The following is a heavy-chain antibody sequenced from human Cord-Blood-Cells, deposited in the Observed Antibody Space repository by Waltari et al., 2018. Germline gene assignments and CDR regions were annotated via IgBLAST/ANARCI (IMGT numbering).Heavy chain of an antibody. CDR1: GFTVSSNY. V-gene: IGHV3-53*01. CDR3: ARGGGLATIIDY. D-gene: IGHD5-12*01. Sequence: EVQLVESGGGLIQPGGSLSLSCAASGFTVSSNYMSCVRQAPGKGLEGVSVIYSGGSTYYADSVKGRFTISRDNSKNTLYLQRNSLRAEDTAVYYCARGGGLATIIDYWGQGTLVTVSS. CDR2: IYSGGST. J-gene: IGHJ4*02.